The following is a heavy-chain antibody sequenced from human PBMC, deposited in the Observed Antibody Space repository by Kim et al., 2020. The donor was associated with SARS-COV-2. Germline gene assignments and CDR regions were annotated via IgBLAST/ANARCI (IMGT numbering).Heavy chain of an antibody. D-gene: IGHD2-15*01. Sequence: GGSLRLSCAASGFTFNSYVMHWVRQAPGKGLEWVAVISYDGSNKYYADSVKGRFTISRDNSKNTLYLQMNSPRAEDTAVYYCARLRGGCSGNICYYYNGMDVWGQGTTVTVSS. J-gene: IGHJ6*02. CDR3: ARLRGGCSGNICYYYNGMDV. CDR2: ISYDGSNK. CDR1: GFTFNSYV. V-gene: IGHV3-30-3*01.